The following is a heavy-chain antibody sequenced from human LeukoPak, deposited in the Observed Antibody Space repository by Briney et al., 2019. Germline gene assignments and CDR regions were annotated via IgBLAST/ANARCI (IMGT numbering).Heavy chain of an antibody. V-gene: IGHV4-39*01. Sequence: SETLPLTCTVSGGSISSSSYYWGWIRQPPGKGLEWIGSIYYSGSTYYNPSLKSRVTISVDTSKNQFSLKLSSVTAADTAVYYCARRRLRPSIIIDYWGQGTLVTVSS. CDR1: GGSISSSSYY. J-gene: IGHJ4*02. D-gene: IGHD4-17*01. CDR3: ARRRLRPSIIIDY. CDR2: IYYSGST.